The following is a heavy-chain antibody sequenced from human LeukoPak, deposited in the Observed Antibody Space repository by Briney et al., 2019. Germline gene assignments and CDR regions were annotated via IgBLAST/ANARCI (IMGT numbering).Heavy chain of an antibody. J-gene: IGHJ4*02. CDR3: ARDSGHDYSNYIDY. CDR1: GFTFSSYG. CDR2: IWYDGSNK. V-gene: IGHV3-33*01. Sequence: PGGSLRLSCAASGFTFSSYGMHWVRQAPGKGLEWVAVIWYDGSNKYYADSVKGRFTISRDNSKNTLYLQMNSLRAEDTAVYYCARDSGHDYSNYIDYWGQGTLVTVSS. D-gene: IGHD4-11*01.